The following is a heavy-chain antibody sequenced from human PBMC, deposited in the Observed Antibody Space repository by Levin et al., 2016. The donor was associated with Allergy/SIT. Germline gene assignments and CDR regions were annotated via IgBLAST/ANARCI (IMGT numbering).Heavy chain of an antibody. V-gene: IGHV4-34*12. CDR2: IIQSGRT. D-gene: IGHD3-16*01. CDR3: ARVHMQNYHDSTTGDAFDV. J-gene: IGHJ3*01. Sequence: SQTLSLTCAVYGASFSDYYWTWVRQPPRKGLEWIGEIIQSGRTNYNPSLMSRVTISMDTSRKQFSLKLNFVTAADTAVYYCARVHMQNYHDSTTGDAFDVWGQGTTVIVSS. CDR1: GASFSDYY.